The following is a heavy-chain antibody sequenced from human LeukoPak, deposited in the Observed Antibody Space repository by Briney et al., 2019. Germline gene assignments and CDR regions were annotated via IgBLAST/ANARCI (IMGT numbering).Heavy chain of an antibody. CDR2: IYTSGST. J-gene: IGHJ5*02. V-gene: IGHV4-61*02. CDR1: GGSISSGSYY. CDR3: ARARPYYEFWSEGWFDP. D-gene: IGHD3-3*01. Sequence: SQTLSLTCTVSGGSISSGSYYWSWIRLPAGKGLEWIGRIYTSGSTNYNPSLKSRVTISVDTSKNQFSLKLSSVTAADTAVYYCARARPYYEFWSEGWFDPWGQGTLVTVSS.